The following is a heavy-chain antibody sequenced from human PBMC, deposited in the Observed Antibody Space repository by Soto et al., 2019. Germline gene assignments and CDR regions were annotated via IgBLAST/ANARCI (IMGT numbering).Heavy chain of an antibody. CDR3: ARDAPLSPGTWLNLDY. V-gene: IGHV3-48*01. CDR1: GFSFSTYD. J-gene: IGHJ4*02. D-gene: IGHD3-10*01. Sequence: GGSLRLSCAASGFSFSTYDMNWVRQAPGKGLEWISYINSRSDSIDYADSVKGRFTITRDNAKNSVYLQMNSLRVEDTGVYYCARDAPLSPGTWLNLDYWSQGTLVTVSS. CDR2: INSRSDSI.